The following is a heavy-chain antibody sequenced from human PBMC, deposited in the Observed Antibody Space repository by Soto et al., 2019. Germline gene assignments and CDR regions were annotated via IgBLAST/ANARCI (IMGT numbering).Heavy chain of an antibody. V-gene: IGHV1-69*13. CDR3: ARNSVVTATGGWFDP. Sequence: SVKVSCKASGGTFSSYAISWVRQAPGQGLEWMGGIIPIFGTANYAQKFQGRVPITADESTSTAYMELSSLRSEDTAVYYCARNSVVTATGGWFDPWGQGTLVTVSS. CDR2: IIPIFGTA. CDR1: GGTFSSYA. D-gene: IGHD2-21*02. J-gene: IGHJ5*02.